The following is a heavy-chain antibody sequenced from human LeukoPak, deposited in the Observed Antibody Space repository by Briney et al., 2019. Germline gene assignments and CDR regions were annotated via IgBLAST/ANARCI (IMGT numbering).Heavy chain of an antibody. J-gene: IGHJ4*02. V-gene: IGHV3-11*01. D-gene: IGHD1-26*01. CDR2: ISISGSNI. Sequence: GGSLRLSCAASGFTFSDSSMSWIRQAPGKGLEWVSYISISGSNINYADSVKGRFTISRDNAKNSLYLQMNSLRAEDTAVYYCANSGTYYLNYWGQGTLVTVSS. CDR1: GFTFSDSS. CDR3: ANSGTYYLNY.